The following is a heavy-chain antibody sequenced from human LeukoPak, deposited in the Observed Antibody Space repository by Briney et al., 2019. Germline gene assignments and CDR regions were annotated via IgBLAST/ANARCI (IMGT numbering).Heavy chain of an antibody. J-gene: IGHJ3*02. Sequence: ESGPTLVNPTQTLTLTCNFFGLLLSTSAVGVGWIRQPLGKALECLALIYWNDDKRYSPSLKSRLTITKDTSKNQVVLTMTNMDPVDTATSYGAHKQSGAFDIWGQGTMVTVSS. CDR3: AHKQSGAFDI. CDR1: GLLLSTSAVG. CDR2: IYWNDDK. V-gene: IGHV2-5*01.